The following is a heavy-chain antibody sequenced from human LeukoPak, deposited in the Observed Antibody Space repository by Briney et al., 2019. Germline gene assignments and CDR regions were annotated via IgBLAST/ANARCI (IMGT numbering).Heavy chain of an antibody. CDR1: GYTFTNNY. V-gene: IGHV1-46*01. Sequence: ASVKVSCKASGYTFTNNYLHWVRQAPGQGLEWTGMIYPRDGSTSYAQNFQGRVTVTRDTSTTTVHMELRGLRSEDTAVYYCARDQEGFDYWGQGTVVTVSS. J-gene: IGHJ4*02. CDR2: IYPRDGST. CDR3: ARDQEGFDY.